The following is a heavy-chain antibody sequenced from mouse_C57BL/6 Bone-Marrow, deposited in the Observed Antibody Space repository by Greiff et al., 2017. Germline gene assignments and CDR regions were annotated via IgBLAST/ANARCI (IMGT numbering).Heavy chain of an antibody. J-gene: IGHJ3*01. V-gene: IGHV1-39*01. D-gene: IGHD1-1*01. CDR3: ARGSRAHYGSSRFYY. CDR2: INPNHGTT. CDR1: GYYFTDSN. Sequence: EVQVVESGPELVKPGASVKISCKASGYYFTDSNMNWVKQSTGQSLEWIGVINPNHGTTSYKQKFKGKATLTVDQSSSTAYMQLNSLTSEDSAVYYCARGSRAHYGSSRFYYWGRGTRVTVSA.